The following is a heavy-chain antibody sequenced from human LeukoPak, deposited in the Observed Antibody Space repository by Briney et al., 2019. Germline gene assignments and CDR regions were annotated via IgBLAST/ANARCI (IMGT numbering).Heavy chain of an antibody. CDR3: ARAEGVVVFPGMDV. V-gene: IGHV4-31*03. CDR2: IYYSGST. J-gene: IGHJ6*02. D-gene: IGHD2-15*01. Sequence: SETLSLTCTVSGGSISSGGYYWSWIRQHPGKGLEWIGYIYYSGSTYYNPSLKSRVTISVDTSKNQFSLKLSSVTAADTAVYYCARAEGVVVFPGMDVWGQRTTVTVSS. CDR1: GGSISSGGYY.